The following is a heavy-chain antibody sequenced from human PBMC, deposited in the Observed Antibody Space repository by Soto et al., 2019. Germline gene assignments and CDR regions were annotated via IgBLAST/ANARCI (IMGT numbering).Heavy chain of an antibody. CDR2: INGGNGNT. V-gene: IGHV1-3*01. CDR3: ARGFPLWFAP. Sequence: ASVKVSCKASGNTVPNYAIHWVRQAPGQRLEWMGWINGGNGNTYYSQHFQGRVTITRDTSASTAYMELSSLRSEDTAVYYCARGFPLWFAPWGQGTLVTVSS. D-gene: IGHD3-3*01. CDR1: GNTVPNYA. J-gene: IGHJ5*02.